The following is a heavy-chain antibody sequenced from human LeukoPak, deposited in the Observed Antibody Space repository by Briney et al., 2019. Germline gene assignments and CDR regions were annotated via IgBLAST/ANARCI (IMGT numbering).Heavy chain of an antibody. V-gene: IGHV4-34*01. CDR2: INHSGST. D-gene: IGHD3-10*01. J-gene: IGHJ4*02. Sequence: SGTLSLTCAVYGGSFSGYYWSWIRQPPGKGLEWIGEINHSGSTNYNPSLKSRVTISVDTSKNQFSLKLSSVTAADTAVYYCARGPSVFTMVRGVIIFDYWGQGTLVTVSS. CDR1: GGSFSGYY. CDR3: ARGPSVFTMVRGVIIFDY.